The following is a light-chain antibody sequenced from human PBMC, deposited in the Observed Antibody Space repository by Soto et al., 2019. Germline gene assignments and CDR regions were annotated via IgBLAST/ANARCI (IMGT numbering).Light chain of an antibody. CDR3: QQYGSSPQT. CDR1: QSVSRN. CDR2: GAS. J-gene: IGKJ1*01. V-gene: IGKV3-20*01. Sequence: IVMTQSPATLSVSPGERATLSCRASQSVSRNLAWYQQKPGQAPRLLIYGASSRATGIPDRFSGSGSGTDFTLTISRLETEDFAVYYCQQYGSSPQTFGQGTKVDIK.